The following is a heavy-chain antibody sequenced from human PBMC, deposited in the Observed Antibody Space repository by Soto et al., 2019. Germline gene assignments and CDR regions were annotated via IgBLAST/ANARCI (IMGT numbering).Heavy chain of an antibody. J-gene: IGHJ3*02. CDR1: GFICSSYD. D-gene: IGHD2-8*02. CDR3: AKATATGGGAFDI. Sequence: VGSLRLSCAASGFICSSYDMSWVRKAPGKGLEWVSTILVDGRTFYVDSVKGRFTISRDRSQNTVYLQMNSLTAGDTDLYYCAKATATGGGAFDICGQGTMATVSS. V-gene: IGHV3-23*01. CDR2: ILVDGRT.